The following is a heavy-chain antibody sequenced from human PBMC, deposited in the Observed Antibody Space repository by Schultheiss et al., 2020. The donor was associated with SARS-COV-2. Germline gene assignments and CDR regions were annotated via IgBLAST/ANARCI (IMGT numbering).Heavy chain of an antibody. Sequence: ESLKISCAASGFSFNDYYMSWIRQPPGKGLEWIGEINHSGSTNYNPSLKSRVTISVDTSKNQFSLKLSSVTAADTAVYYCARGLGPYYGSGSYYRSGWFDPWGQGTLVTVSS. CDR3: ARGLGPYYGSGSYYRSGWFDP. D-gene: IGHD3-10*01. CDR1: GFSFNDYY. V-gene: IGHV4-34*01. CDR2: INHSGST. J-gene: IGHJ5*02.